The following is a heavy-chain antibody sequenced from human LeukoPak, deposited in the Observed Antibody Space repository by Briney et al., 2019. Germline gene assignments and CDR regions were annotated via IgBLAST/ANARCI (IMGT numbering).Heavy chain of an antibody. D-gene: IGHD6-19*01. CDR3: ATPGGVAVALMNV. CDR1: GFTFSSYS. V-gene: IGHV3-21*01. Sequence: GGSLRLSCAASGFTFSSYSMNWVRQAPGKGLEWVSSISNSGSSRYYADSVKGRFTISRDNAKNSLYLQMNSLRAEDTAVYYCATPGGVAVALMNVWGKGTTVTVSS. CDR2: ISNSGSSR. J-gene: IGHJ6*04.